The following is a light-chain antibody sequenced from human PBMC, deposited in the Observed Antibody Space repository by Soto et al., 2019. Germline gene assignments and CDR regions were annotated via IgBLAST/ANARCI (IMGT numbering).Light chain of an antibody. CDR2: GAS. V-gene: IGKV3-20*01. Sequence: EIVLTQSPGTLSLSPGDRATLSCRASQSVTSSYLAWYQQKAGQAPRLLMYGASNRATGIPDRFSGSGSGTDFPLTISRLEHEDVAVFYCQQYGSSRTFGPGTKVEIK. CDR1: QSVTSSY. CDR3: QQYGSSRT. J-gene: IGKJ1*01.